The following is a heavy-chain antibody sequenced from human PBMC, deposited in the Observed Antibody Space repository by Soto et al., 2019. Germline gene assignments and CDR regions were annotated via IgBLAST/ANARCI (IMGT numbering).Heavy chain of an antibody. D-gene: IGHD5-12*01. J-gene: IGHJ4*02. Sequence: EVQLVDSGGGLVKPGGSLRLSCAASGFTFSSYSMNWVRQAPGKGLEWVSSISSSSSYIYYADSVKGRFTISRDNAKNSLYLQMNSLRAEDTAVYYCARAKTGDGYNSGYWGQGTLVTVSS. CDR2: ISSSSSYI. V-gene: IGHV3-21*01. CDR3: ARAKTGDGYNSGY. CDR1: GFTFSSYS.